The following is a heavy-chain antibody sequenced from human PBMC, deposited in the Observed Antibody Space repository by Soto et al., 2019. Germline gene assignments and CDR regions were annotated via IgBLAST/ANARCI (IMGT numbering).Heavy chain of an antibody. CDR1: GGSFSGYY. CDR2: INHSGST. J-gene: IGHJ5*02. Sequence: SETLSLTCAVYGGSFSGYYWIWIRQPPGKGLEWIGEINHSGSTNYNPSLKSRVTISVDTSKNQFSLKLSSVTAADTAVYYCARKLSRGNRIPALKNWFDPWVQGTLVTVSS. CDR3: ARKLSRGNRIPALKNWFDP. V-gene: IGHV4-34*01. D-gene: IGHD2-2*01.